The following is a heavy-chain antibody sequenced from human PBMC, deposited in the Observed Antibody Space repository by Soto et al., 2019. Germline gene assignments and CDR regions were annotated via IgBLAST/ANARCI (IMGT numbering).Heavy chain of an antibody. CDR1: GATFNDYT. CDR3: ASGKSQMTQDRMGFYYYMDV. Sequence: QVQLVPSGAEVKKPGSSVRISCAASGATFNDYTFTWVRRAPGQGLEWMGRGIPLLDASNYAEKFQDRVTITADRSTSTVYMELSGLKSEDSAIYYCASGKSQMTQDRMGFYYYMDVWGKGTTVTVSS. CDR2: GIPLLDAS. J-gene: IGHJ6*03. D-gene: IGHD2-15*01. V-gene: IGHV1-69*08.